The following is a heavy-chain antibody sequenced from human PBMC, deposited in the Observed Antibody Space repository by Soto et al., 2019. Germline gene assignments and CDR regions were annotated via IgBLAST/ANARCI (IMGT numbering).Heavy chain of an antibody. J-gene: IGHJ4*02. V-gene: IGHV3-23*01. D-gene: IGHD3-10*01. Sequence: EVQLLESGGGLVEPGGSLRLSCTASGFSFSSYAMTWVRQAPGKGLEWVSSTTDDGGRTFYADSVKGRFTISRDNSNNRLYLQTNGLGAEDTGLYYCARGGGFGTVAYYNVAYWGQGTLVTVSS. CDR1: GFSFSSYA. CDR2: TTDDGGRT. CDR3: ARGGGFGTVAYYNVAY.